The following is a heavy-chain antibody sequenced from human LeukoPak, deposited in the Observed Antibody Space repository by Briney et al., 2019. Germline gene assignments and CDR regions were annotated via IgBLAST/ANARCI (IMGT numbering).Heavy chain of an antibody. J-gene: IGHJ3*02. CDR3: ARVNQLLSDAFDI. V-gene: IGHV3-30*01. Sequence: GRSLRLSCAASGFTFSSYAMHWVRQAPGKGLEWVAVISYDGSNKYYADSVKGRFTISRDNSKNTLYLQMNRLRAEDTAVYYCARVNQLLSDAFDIWGQGTMVTVSS. CDR2: ISYDGSNK. CDR1: GFTFSSYA. D-gene: IGHD2-2*01.